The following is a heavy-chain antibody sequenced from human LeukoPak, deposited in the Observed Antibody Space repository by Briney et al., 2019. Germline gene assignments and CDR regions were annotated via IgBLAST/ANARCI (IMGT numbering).Heavy chain of an antibody. CDR1: GGSFSGYY. CDR3: ARVRIYYDILTGYYIWFDY. J-gene: IGHJ4*02. Sequence: SETLSLTCAVYGGSFSGYYWSWIRQPPGKGLEWIGEINHSGSTNYNPSLKSRVTISVDTSKNQFSLKLSSVTAADTAVYYCARVRIYYDILTGYYIWFDYWGQGTLVTVSS. D-gene: IGHD3-9*01. CDR2: INHSGST. V-gene: IGHV4-34*01.